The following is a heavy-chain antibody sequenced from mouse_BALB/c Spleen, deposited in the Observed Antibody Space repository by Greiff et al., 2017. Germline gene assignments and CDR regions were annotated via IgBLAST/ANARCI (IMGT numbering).Heavy chain of an antibody. CDR2: IDPANGNT. CDR1: GFNIKDTY. D-gene: IGHD2-14*01. J-gene: IGHJ3*01. V-gene: IGHV14-3*02. CDR3: ARWEVRRVAWFAY. Sequence: LVESGAELVKPGASVKLSCTASGFNIKDTYMHWVKQRPEQGLEWIGRIDPANGNTKYDPKFQGKATITADTSSNTAYLQLSSLTSEDTAVYYCARWEVRRVAWFAYWGQGTLVTVSA.